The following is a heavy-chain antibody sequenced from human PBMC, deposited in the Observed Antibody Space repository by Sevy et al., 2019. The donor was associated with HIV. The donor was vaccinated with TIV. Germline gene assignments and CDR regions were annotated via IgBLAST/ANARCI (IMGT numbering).Heavy chain of an antibody. CDR2: ISYDGSNK. D-gene: IGHD3-10*01. CDR1: GFTFSSYG. V-gene: IGHV3-30*18. J-gene: IGHJ3*02. Sequence: GGSLRLSCAASGFTFSSYGIHWVRQAPGKGLEWVAVISYDGSNKYYADSVKGRFTISRDNSKNTLSLQMNSLRAEDTALYFCAKVEDRVALRGAFDIWGQGTMVTVSS. CDR3: AKVEDRVALRGAFDI.